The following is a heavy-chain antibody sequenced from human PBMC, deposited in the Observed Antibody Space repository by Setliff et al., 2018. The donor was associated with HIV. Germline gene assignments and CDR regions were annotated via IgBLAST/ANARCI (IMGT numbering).Heavy chain of an antibody. CDR3: ARDRCDSVKCYLYNWFDP. V-gene: IGHV1-3*04. CDR1: GYSFTSYW. D-gene: IGHD3-22*01. Sequence: PGESLKISCKGSGYSFTSYWIGWVRQMPGKGLEWMGWIKTGNGDTQYSQKFRDRVTITRDTSADTVYMELSSLGSEDTAVYYCARDRCDSVKCYLYNWFDPWGQGTLVTVSS. J-gene: IGHJ5*02. CDR2: IKTGNGDT.